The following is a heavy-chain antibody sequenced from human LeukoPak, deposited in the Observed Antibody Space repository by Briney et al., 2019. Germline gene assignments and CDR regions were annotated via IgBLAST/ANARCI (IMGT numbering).Heavy chain of an antibody. Sequence: GGSLRLSCAASGFTFSSYSMTWVRQAPGKGLEWVSSISSSSGFIYYADSVKGRFTISRDNAKNSLYLQMNSLRAEDTAVYYCARFYDSSGYYYEPAVADYWGQGTLVTVSS. V-gene: IGHV3-21*01. CDR1: GFTFSSYS. D-gene: IGHD3-22*01. J-gene: IGHJ4*02. CDR3: ARFYDSSGYYYEPAVADY. CDR2: ISSSSGFI.